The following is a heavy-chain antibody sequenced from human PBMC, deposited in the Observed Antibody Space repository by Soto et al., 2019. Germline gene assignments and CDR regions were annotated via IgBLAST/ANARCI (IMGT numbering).Heavy chain of an antibody. D-gene: IGHD6-19*01. Sequence: EVQLLESGGGLVQPGGSLRLSCAASGVTFSTYAMSWVRQAPGKGLEWVSAISRSGGSTYYADSVKGRFTVSRDNPENMLYLQMNSLRAEGTAVYFCAKGSASTYYFDSWGQGTLVTVSS. CDR2: ISRSGGST. J-gene: IGHJ4*02. CDR1: GVTFSTYA. V-gene: IGHV3-23*01. CDR3: AKGSASTYYFDS.